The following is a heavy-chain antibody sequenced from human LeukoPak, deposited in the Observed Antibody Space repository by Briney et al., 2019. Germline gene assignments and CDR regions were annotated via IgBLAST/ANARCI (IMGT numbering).Heavy chain of an antibody. CDR3: ATVFVARHFDY. CDR1: GFILFILD. Sequence: GRSLTLPCSGSGFILFILDGLWKRQAPGKGLEWVSIIYSDGTTYYADSVKGRFTISTDSSKNTMFLQMDSLSADDTAFYYCATVFVARHFDYWGQGTLVTVSS. V-gene: IGHV3-66*01. CDR2: IYSDGTT. D-gene: IGHD6-6*01. J-gene: IGHJ4*02.